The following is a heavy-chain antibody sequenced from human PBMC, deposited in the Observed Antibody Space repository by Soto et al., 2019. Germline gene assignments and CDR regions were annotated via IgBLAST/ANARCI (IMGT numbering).Heavy chain of an antibody. CDR3: ARCQSTWHY. Sequence: PSETLSLTCTVSGGSISSYYWSWVRQPPGKGLEWIGYIYYSGNTNYNSSLRSRVTISLDTSKNQFSLKLSSVTAADTAVYYCARCQSTWHYWGQGNLVTVSS. J-gene: IGHJ4*02. CDR2: IYYSGNT. CDR1: GGSISSYY. V-gene: IGHV4-59*08.